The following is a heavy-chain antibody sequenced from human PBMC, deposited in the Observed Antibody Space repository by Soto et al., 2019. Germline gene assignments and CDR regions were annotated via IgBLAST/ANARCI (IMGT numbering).Heavy chain of an antibody. Sequence: EVQLVESGGGLVKPGGSLRLSCAASGFTFSSYSMNWVRQAPGKGLEWVSSISSSSYIYYADSVKGRFTISRDNAKNSLYLQMNSLRAEDTAVYYCARGGSSWCFDYWGQGTLVTVSS. CDR2: ISSSSYI. CDR3: ARGGSSWCFDY. J-gene: IGHJ4*02. V-gene: IGHV3-21*01. D-gene: IGHD6-13*01. CDR1: GFTFSSYS.